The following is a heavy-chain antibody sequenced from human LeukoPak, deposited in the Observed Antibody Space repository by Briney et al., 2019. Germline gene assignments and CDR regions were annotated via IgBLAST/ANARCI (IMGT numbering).Heavy chain of an antibody. CDR2: IYYTGST. D-gene: IGHD4-17*01. CDR1: GGSLSSYY. Sequence: PSETLSLTCTVSGGSLSSYYWTWIRLPPGKGLEWIGRIYYTGSTSYNPSLKSRVTISVQTSKNQFSLKLSSVTAADTAVYYCARGLNRNDYGDYGYWGQGTLVTVSS. V-gene: IGHV4-59*01. CDR3: ARGLNRNDYGDYGY. J-gene: IGHJ4*02.